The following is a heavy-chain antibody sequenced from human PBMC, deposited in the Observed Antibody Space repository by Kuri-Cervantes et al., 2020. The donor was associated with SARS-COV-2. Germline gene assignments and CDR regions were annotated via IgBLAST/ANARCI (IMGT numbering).Heavy chain of an antibody. CDR1: GFTFGSYA. CDR3: AKDCGGDCYLDY. V-gene: IGHV3-30-3*01. D-gene: IGHD2-21*02. CDR2: ISYDGSNK. J-gene: IGHJ4*02. Sequence: GESLKISCAASGFTFGSYAMHWVRQAPGKGLEWVAVISYDGSNKYYADSVKGLFTISRDNSKNTLYLQMNSLRAEDTAVYYCAKDCGGDCYLDYWGQGTLVTVSS.